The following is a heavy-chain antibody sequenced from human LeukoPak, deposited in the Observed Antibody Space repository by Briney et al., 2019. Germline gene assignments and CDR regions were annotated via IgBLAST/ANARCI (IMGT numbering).Heavy chain of an antibody. Sequence: GGSLRLSCAASGFTFTSYSMNWVRQAPGKGLEWVSTISGGGSTYYADSVKGRFTISRDNAKNSLYLQMNSLRAEDTALYYCAKAYDFWSGPDYWGQGTLVTVSS. D-gene: IGHD3-3*01. CDR2: ISGGGST. CDR1: GFTFTSYS. CDR3: AKAYDFWSGPDY. V-gene: IGHV3-23*01. J-gene: IGHJ4*02.